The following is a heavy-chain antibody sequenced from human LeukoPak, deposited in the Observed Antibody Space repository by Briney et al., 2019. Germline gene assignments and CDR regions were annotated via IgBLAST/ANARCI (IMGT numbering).Heavy chain of an antibody. CDR3: ARECSSSRCPYNNMDI. V-gene: IGHV4-31*03. CDR1: GGSISSGGYY. CDR2: IYYSGST. D-gene: IGHD2-2*01. Sequence: MTSETLSLTCTVSGGSISSGGYYWSWIRQHPGKGLEWIGYIYYSGSTYYNPSLKSRVTISVDTSKNQFSLKLSSVTAADTAAYYCARECSSSRCPYNNMDIWGQGTTVTVSS. J-gene: IGHJ6*02.